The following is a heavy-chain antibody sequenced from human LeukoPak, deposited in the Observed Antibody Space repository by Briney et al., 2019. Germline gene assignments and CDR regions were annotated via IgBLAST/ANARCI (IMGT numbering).Heavy chain of an antibody. CDR2: IQQDGTQK. D-gene: IGHD1-26*01. CDR3: AIIAGAGDTFDY. J-gene: IGHJ4*02. Sequence: PGGSLRLSCAASGFTFSRFWMTWVRQAPGKSLEWVANIQQDGTQKHYVDSVKGRFTISRDSAHNSLYLQMNSLRAEDTAVYYCAIIAGAGDTFDYWGQGTLVTVSS. V-gene: IGHV3-7*05. CDR1: GFTFSRFW.